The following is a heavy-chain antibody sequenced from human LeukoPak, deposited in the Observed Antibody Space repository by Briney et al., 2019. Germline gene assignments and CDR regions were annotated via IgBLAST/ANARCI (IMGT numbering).Heavy chain of an antibody. D-gene: IGHD2-15*01. CDR2: ISSSSSTI. V-gene: IGHV3-48*01. CDR3: ARDRYCSGGSCSFDY. CDR1: GFTFSSYS. Sequence: GVSLRLSCAASGFTFSSYSMNWVRQAPGKGLEWVSYISSSSSTIYYADSVKGRFTISRDNAKNSLYLQMNSLRAEDTAVYYCARDRYCSGGSCSFDYWGQGTLVTVSS. J-gene: IGHJ4*02.